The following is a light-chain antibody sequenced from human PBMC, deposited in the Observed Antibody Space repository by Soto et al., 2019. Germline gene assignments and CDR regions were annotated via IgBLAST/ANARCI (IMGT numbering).Light chain of an antibody. Sequence: DIVVTQAPATLSFSPGERATLSGRARQSVSSYLAWYQQKPGQAPRLLIYDASNRATGIPARFSGSGSGTDFTLTISSLEPEDFAVYYCQQRSNSPLTFGPGTKVDIK. J-gene: IGKJ3*01. CDR1: QSVSSY. CDR3: QQRSNSPLT. V-gene: IGKV3-11*01. CDR2: DAS.